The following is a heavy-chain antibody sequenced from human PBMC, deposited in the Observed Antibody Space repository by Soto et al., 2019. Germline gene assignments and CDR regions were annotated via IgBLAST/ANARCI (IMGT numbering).Heavy chain of an antibody. CDR3: ARGRIEQLAPFSYYYGMDV. Sequence: PGGYLRVCYAAPGVSFNSDALRRVCSAPGKGLEWVAVIWYDGSNKYYADSVKGRFTISRDNSKNTLYLQMNSLRAEDTAVYYCARGRIEQLAPFSYYYGMDVWGQGT. J-gene: IGHJ6*02. V-gene: IGHV3-33*01. D-gene: IGHD6-6*01. CDR2: IWYDGSNK. CDR1: GVSFNSDA.